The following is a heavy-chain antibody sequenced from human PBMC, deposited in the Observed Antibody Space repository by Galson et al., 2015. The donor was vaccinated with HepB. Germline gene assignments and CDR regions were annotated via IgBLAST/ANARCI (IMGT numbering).Heavy chain of an antibody. J-gene: IGHJ3*02. CDR1: GFTFSSYA. Sequence: SLRLSCAASGFTFSSYAMHWVRQAPGKGLDYVSAISSNGGSTYYANSVKGRFTISRDNSKNTLYLQMGSLRAEDMAVYYCARVGYYDSSGYPDDAFEIWGQGTMVTVSS. CDR3: ARVGYYDSSGYPDDAFEI. CDR2: ISSNGGST. D-gene: IGHD3-22*01. V-gene: IGHV3-64*01.